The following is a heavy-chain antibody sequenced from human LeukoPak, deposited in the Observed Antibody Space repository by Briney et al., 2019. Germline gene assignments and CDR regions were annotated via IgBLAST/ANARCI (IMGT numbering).Heavy chain of an antibody. V-gene: IGHV1-69*04. CDR3: ARDSTPYPYPAMVHMAY. J-gene: IGHJ4*02. CDR2: IIPILGIA. CDR1: GGTFSSYA. Sequence: ASVTVSCKASGGTFSSYAISWVRQAPGQGLEWMGRIIPILGIANYAQKFQGRVTITADKSTSTAYMERSSLRSEDTAVYYCARDSTPYPYPAMVHMAYWGQGTLVTVSS. D-gene: IGHD5-18*01.